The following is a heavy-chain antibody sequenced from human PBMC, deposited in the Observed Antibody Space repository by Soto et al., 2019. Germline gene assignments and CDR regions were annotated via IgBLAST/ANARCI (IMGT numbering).Heavy chain of an antibody. D-gene: IGHD3-3*01. CDR3: ARDTVLRFLEWLFPRDYYYGMDV. V-gene: IGHV1-69*13. J-gene: IGHJ6*02. Sequence: SVKVSCKASGGTFSSYAVSWVRQAPGQGLEWMGGIIPIFGTANYAQKFQGRVTITADESTSTAYMELSSLRSEDTAVYYCARDTVLRFLEWLFPRDYYYGMDVWGQGTQVTVSS. CDR2: IIPIFGTA. CDR1: GGTFSSYA.